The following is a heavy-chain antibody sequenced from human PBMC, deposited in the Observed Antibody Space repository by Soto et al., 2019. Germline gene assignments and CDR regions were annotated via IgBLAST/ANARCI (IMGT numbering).Heavy chain of an antibody. V-gene: IGHV3-30-3*01. CDR2: ISYDGSNK. J-gene: IGHJ5*02. D-gene: IGHD2-15*01. CDR1: GFTFSSYA. CDR3: ARDLGCSGGSCYSLSANNWFDP. Sequence: GGSLRLSCAASGFTFSSYAMHWVRQAPGKGLEWVAVISYDGSNKYYADSVKGRFTISRDNSKNTLYLQMNSLRAEDTAVYYCARDLGCSGGSCYSLSANNWFDPWGQGTLVTVSS.